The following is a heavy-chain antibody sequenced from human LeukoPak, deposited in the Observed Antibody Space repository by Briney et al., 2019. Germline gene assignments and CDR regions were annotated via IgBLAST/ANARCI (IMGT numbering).Heavy chain of an antibody. J-gene: IGHJ6*02. CDR1: GGSVSGYY. Sequence: SETLSLTCAVYGGSVSGYYWSWIRQPPGKGLEWIGEINHSGSTNYNPSLKSRVTISVDTSKNQFSLKLSSVTAADTAVYYCARGRYDFLYGMDVWGQGTTVTVSS. D-gene: IGHD3-3*01. V-gene: IGHV4-34*01. CDR2: INHSGST. CDR3: ARGRYDFLYGMDV.